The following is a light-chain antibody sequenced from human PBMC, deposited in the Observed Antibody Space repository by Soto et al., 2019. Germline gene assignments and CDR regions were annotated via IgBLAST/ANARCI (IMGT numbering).Light chain of an antibody. Sequence: QSALTQPASVSGSPGQSITISCTGTSSDIGGYNYVSWYQQHPGKAPKLMIYEVTNRPSGVSSRFSGSKCGNTASLTISALQAEDEADYYCSSYTSSSTLVFGGGTKPTVL. CDR2: EVT. CDR3: SSYTSSSTLV. CDR1: SSDIGGYNY. J-gene: IGLJ3*02. V-gene: IGLV2-14*01.